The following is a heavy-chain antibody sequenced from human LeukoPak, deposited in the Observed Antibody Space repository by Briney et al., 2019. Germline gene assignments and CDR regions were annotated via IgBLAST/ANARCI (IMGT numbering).Heavy chain of an antibody. J-gene: IGHJ4*02. CDR1: GFTFSSYW. V-gene: IGHV3-7*03. CDR3: AKDREYDDSCDYSG. Sequence: GGSLRLSCAASGFTFSSYWMSWVRQAPGKELEWVANIKQDGSEKNYADSLKGRFTISRDNAKNSLYLQMNSLRAEDTAVYYCAKDREYDDSCDYSGWGQGTLVTVSS. D-gene: IGHD3-22*01. CDR2: IKQDGSEK.